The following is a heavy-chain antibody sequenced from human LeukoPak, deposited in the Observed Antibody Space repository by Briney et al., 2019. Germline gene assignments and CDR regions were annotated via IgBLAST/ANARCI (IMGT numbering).Heavy chain of an antibody. CDR3: ARAQSSQLDY. V-gene: IGHV4-30-4*08. D-gene: IGHD6-6*01. Sequence: SETLSLTCTVSGGSISSGDYYWSWIRQPPGKGLEWIGYIYYSGSTYYNPSLKSRVTISVDTSKNQFTLKLSSVTAADTAVYYCARAQSSQLDYWGQGTLVTVSS. CDR2: IYYSGST. CDR1: GGSISSGDYY. J-gene: IGHJ4*02.